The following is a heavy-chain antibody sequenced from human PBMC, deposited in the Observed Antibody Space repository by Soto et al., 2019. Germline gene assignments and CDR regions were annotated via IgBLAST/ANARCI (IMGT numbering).Heavy chain of an antibody. CDR2: ISSSGTTI. J-gene: IGHJ4*02. Sequence: QVQLVESGGGLVKTGGSLRLSCAASGFIFSDYYMSWIRQAPGKGLEWVSYISSSGTTIYYADFVKGRFTISRDNAMNSLYLQMNSLRAEDTAVYYCARPDQWELNFQYWGQGALVTVSS. D-gene: IGHD1-26*01. V-gene: IGHV3-11*01. CDR1: GFIFSDYY. CDR3: ARPDQWELNFQY.